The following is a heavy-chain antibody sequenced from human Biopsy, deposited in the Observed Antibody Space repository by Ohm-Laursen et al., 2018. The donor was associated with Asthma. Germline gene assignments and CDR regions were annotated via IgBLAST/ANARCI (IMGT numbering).Heavy chain of an antibody. J-gene: IGHJ6*02. D-gene: IGHD1-20*01. Sequence: SLRLSCAASGFTFSNYGMHWVRQAPGKGLDWVAVISFDGSNKNYTDSVKGRFTISRDNSKNTLYLQMNSLRGEDTAVYYCAKGRYKWNDGYYGLDVWGQGTTVTVS. CDR1: GFTFSNYG. CDR3: AKGRYKWNDGYYGLDV. CDR2: ISFDGSNK. V-gene: IGHV3-30*18.